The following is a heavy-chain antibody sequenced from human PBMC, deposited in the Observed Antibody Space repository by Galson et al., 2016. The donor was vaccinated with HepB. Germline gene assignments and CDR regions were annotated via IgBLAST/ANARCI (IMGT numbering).Heavy chain of an antibody. CDR1: GFTFRDYA. Sequence: SLRLSCAASGFTFRDYAMNWVRQAPGKGLRWVSTISGRGDNTYYGDSVKGRFAVSRDNSKNTLSLQLSSLGAEDTAVYYCVRSNFADCWGQGVLVTVTS. J-gene: IGHJ4*02. CDR3: VRSNFADC. CDR2: ISGRGDNT. D-gene: IGHD4-11*01. V-gene: IGHV3-23*01.